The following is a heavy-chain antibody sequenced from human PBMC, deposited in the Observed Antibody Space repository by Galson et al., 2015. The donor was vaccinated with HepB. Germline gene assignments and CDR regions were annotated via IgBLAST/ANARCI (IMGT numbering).Heavy chain of an antibody. CDR3: TTDRLVADDAFDI. Sequence: SLRLSCAASGFTFSNAWMSWVRQAPGKGLEWDGRIKSKTDGGTTDYAAPVKGRFTISRDDSKNTLYLQMNSLKTEDTAVYYCTTDRLVADDAFDIWGQGTMVTVSS. CDR1: GFTFSNAW. CDR2: IKSKTDGGTT. D-gene: IGHD2-15*01. V-gene: IGHV3-15*01. J-gene: IGHJ3*02.